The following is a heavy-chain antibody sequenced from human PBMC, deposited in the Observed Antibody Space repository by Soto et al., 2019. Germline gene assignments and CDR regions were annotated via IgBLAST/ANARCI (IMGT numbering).Heavy chain of an antibody. Sequence: ASVKVSCKASGYTFTSYDIIWVRQATGQGLEWMGWMNPESGNTGYAQKFQGRVTMTRNTSISTAYMDLSGLRSDDTAVYYCARFVPHQLPTIDFWGQGTLVTVSS. CDR1: GYTFTSYD. CDR2: MNPESGNT. CDR3: ARFVPHQLPTIDF. V-gene: IGHV1-8*01. J-gene: IGHJ4*02. D-gene: IGHD2-2*01.